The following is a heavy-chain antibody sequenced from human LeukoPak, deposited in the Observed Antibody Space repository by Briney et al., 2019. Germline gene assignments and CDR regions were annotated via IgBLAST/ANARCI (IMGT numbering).Heavy chain of an antibody. CDR3: ARPGLPGTYYYDSSGYGAFDI. CDR1: GCSISSYY. J-gene: IGHJ3*02. D-gene: IGHD3-22*01. CDR2: IYYSGST. V-gene: IGHV4-59*01. Sequence: SETLSLTCTVSGCSISSYYWSWIRQPPGKGLEWIGYIYYSGSTNYNPSLKSRVTISVDTSKNQFSLKLSSVTAADTAVYYCARPGLPGTYYYDSSGYGAFDIWGQGTMVTVSS.